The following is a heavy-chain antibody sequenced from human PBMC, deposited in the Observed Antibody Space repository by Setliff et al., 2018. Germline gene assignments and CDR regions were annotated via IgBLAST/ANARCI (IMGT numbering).Heavy chain of an antibody. D-gene: IGHD3-3*01. Sequence: SVKVSCKASGGTFSSYAISWVRQAPGQGLEWMGGIIPIFGTANYAQKFQGRVTITADESTSTAYMELSSLRSEDTAVYYCAREDGTYYNFWSGYSTTPYYGMDVWG. CDR1: GGTFSSYA. CDR3: AREDGTYYNFWSGYSTTPYYGMDV. V-gene: IGHV1-69*13. J-gene: IGHJ6*01. CDR2: IIPIFGTA.